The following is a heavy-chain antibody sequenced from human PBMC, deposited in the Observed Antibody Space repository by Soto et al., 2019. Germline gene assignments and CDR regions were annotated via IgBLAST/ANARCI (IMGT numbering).Heavy chain of an antibody. D-gene: IGHD1-1*01. CDR1: GGFVSSGSYY. CDR3: ALVERGTATTVVDAFDI. CDR2: MSHSGGT. V-gene: IGHV4-34*01. Sequence: QVQLQQWGAGLLKPSETLSLTCAVYGGFVSSGSYYWSWIRQPPGKGLEWIGEMSHSGGTHFNPCIKSQVTISVDTSKNQFSLKMSSVTAADTALYYSALVERGTATTVVDAFDIWGPGTMVTVSS. J-gene: IGHJ3*02.